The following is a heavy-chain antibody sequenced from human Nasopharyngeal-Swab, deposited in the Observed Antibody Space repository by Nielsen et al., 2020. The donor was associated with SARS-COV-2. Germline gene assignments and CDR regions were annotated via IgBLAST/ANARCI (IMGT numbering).Heavy chain of an antibody. CDR2: IYSGGST. J-gene: IGHJ6*02. V-gene: IGHV3-53*04. Sequence: VRQAPGKGLKWVSVIYSGGSTYYADSVKGRFTISRHNSKNTLYLQMNSLRAEDTAVYYCARELGRGYSGYDNYYGMDVWGQGTTVTVSS. D-gene: IGHD5-12*01. CDR3: ARELGRGYSGYDNYYGMDV.